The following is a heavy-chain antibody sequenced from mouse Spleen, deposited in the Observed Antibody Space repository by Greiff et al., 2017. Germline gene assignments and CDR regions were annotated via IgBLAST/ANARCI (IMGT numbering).Heavy chain of an antibody. J-gene: IGHJ3*01. Sequence: QVQLQQSGPGLVQPSQSLSITCTVSGFSLTSYGVHWVRQSPGKGLEWLGVLWSGGSTDYNAAFISRLSISKDNSKSQVFFKMNSLQADDTAIYYCASYGSSSFAYWGQGTLVTVSA. CDR1: GFSLTSYG. CDR2: LWSGGST. CDR3: ASYGSSSFAY. D-gene: IGHD1-1*01. V-gene: IGHV2-2*01.